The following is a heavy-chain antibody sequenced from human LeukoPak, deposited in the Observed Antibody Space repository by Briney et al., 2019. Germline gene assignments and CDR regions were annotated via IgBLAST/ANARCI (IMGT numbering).Heavy chain of an antibody. CDR1: GGSISSSSYY. V-gene: IGHV4-39*02. J-gene: IGHJ6*03. D-gene: IGHD1-1*01. Sequence: SETLSLTCTVSGGSISSSSYYWGWIRQPPGKGLEWIGTIYYSGTTYYNPSLKSRVTISADTSKNHFSLKLSSVAAADTAVYYCARPGHSYYYMDVWGKGTTVTVSS. CDR2: IYYSGTT. CDR3: ARPGHSYYYMDV.